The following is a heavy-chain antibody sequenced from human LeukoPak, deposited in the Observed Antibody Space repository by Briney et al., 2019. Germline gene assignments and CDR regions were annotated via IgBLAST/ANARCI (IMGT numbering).Heavy chain of an antibody. D-gene: IGHD3-10*01. CDR1: GGSFSGYY. CDR2: INHSGST. CDR3: ARGRGSAYYYGSGSGYFDY. J-gene: IGHJ4*02. Sequence: PSETLSLTCAVYGGSFSGYYWSWIRQPPGKGLEWIGEINHSGSTNYNPSLKIRVTISVDTPKNQFSLKLSSVTAADTAVYYCARGRGSAYYYGSGSGYFDYWGQGTLVTVSS. V-gene: IGHV4-34*01.